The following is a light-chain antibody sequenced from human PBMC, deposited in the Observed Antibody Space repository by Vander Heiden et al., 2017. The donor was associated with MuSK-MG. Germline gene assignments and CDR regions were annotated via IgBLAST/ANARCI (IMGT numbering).Light chain of an antibody. Sequence: EIVLTQSPATLSLSPGERATLSCRASQSVDTYLAWFQQTPGQAPGLLIYDASTRASGTPARFSGRGSGTDFTLTISSLEPEDFAVFYCQQRAYWPLTFGGGTKVE. CDR3: QQRAYWPLT. J-gene: IGKJ4*01. V-gene: IGKV3-11*01. CDR2: DAS. CDR1: QSVDTY.